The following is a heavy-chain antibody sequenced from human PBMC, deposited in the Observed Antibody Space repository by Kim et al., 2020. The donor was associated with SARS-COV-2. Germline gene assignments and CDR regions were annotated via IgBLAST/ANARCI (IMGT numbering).Heavy chain of an antibody. Sequence: RISPSFQGQVTISADKSISTAYLQWSSLKASDTAMYYCATHFPMRFPMDVWGQGTTVTVSS. CDR3: ATHFPMRFPMDV. V-gene: IGHV5-51*01. D-gene: IGHD2-2*01. J-gene: IGHJ6*02.